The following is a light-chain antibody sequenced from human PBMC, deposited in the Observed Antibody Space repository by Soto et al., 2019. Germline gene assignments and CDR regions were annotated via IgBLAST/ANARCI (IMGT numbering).Light chain of an antibody. CDR3: QAWDSSFYV. CDR1: KLGDKY. J-gene: IGLJ1*01. V-gene: IGLV3-1*01. CDR2: QDS. Sequence: ELTQPPSVSVSPGQTASITCSGDKLGDKYACWYQQKPGQSPVLVIYQDSKRPSGIPERFSGSNSGNTATLTISGTQAMDEADYYCQAWDSSFYVFGTGTKVTVL.